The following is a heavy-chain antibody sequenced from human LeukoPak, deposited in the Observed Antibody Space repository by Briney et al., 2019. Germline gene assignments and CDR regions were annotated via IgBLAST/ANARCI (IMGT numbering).Heavy chain of an antibody. CDR1: GGSICSICSY. CDR2: IYYSGST. Sequence: SETLSLTCTVSGGSICSICSYWGWIRQPPGKGLEWIGSIYYSGSTYYNPSLKSRVSISVDTSKNQFSLKLSSVTAADTAVYYCARHEEINWYVYYWGHGEPFTVSS. V-gene: IGHV4-39*01. D-gene: IGHD1-20*01. J-gene: IGHJ4*03. CDR3: ARHEEINWYVYY.